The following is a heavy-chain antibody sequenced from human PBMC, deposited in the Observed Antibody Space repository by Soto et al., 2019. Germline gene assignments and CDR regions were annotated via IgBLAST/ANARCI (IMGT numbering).Heavy chain of an antibody. CDR1: GFTFSSYS. CDR3: AREGSGASMDV. D-gene: IGHD7-27*01. J-gene: IGHJ6*02. CDR2: ISSSSSTI. V-gene: IGHV3-48*01. Sequence: EVQLVESGGGLVQPGGSLRLSCAASGFTFSSYSMNWVRQAPGKGLEWVSYISSSSSTIYYADSVKGRFTISRDNARNSLSLHMNSLSAEDPAVYYWAREGSGASMDVWGQGTTVTVSS.